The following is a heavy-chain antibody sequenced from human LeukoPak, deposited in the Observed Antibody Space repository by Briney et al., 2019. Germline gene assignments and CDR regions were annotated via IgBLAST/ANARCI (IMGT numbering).Heavy chain of an antibody. J-gene: IGHJ4*02. CDR3: ANGYHSGSYFAL. CDR1: GFTFSSFA. CDR2: ISVSGGST. Sequence: GGSLRLSCAASGFTFSSFAMSWVRQAPGKGLEWVSGISVSGGSTYYADSVRGRFTISRDNSKNTLSLQMNSLRGEDTAVYYCANGYHSGSYFALWGQGTLVTVSS. D-gene: IGHD3-10*01. V-gene: IGHV3-23*01.